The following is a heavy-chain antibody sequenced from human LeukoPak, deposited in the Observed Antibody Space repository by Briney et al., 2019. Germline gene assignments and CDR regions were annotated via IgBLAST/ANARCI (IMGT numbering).Heavy chain of an antibody. CDR3: ARDVGVVTPTGDYFDY. V-gene: IGHV3-53*01. Sequence: PGGSLRLSCAASGFTVSSNYMSWVRQAPGKGLEWVSVIYSGGSTYYADSVKGRFTISRDNAKNSLYLQMNSLRAEDTAVYYCARDVGVVTPTGDYFDYWGQGTLVTVSS. CDR2: IYSGGST. CDR1: GFTVSSNY. J-gene: IGHJ4*02. D-gene: IGHD4-23*01.